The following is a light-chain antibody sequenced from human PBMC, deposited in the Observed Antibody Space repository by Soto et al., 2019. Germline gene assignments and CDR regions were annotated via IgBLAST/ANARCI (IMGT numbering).Light chain of an antibody. CDR2: GAY. CDR3: QHYNNWPHT. J-gene: IGKJ2*01. CDR1: QSVSSN. V-gene: IGKV3-15*01. Sequence: EIVMTQSPATLSVSPGERATLSCRASQSVSSNLAWYQHKPGQAPRLLIYGAYTRATGFPARFSGSGSGTEFTLTISSLQSEDFAVYYCQHYNNWPHTFGQGTKLEIK.